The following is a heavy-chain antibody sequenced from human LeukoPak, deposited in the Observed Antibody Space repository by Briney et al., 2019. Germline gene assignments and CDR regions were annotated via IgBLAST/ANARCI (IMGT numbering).Heavy chain of an antibody. Sequence: PGGSLRLSCAASGFTLSIYAMSWVRQAPGKRLDWVASISGGGDKTYYADSVKGRFTISRDNSKSTLYLQMNSLRADDTAVYYCAKKAPFSYIILPPDAFALWGQGTVVTVSS. CDR1: GFTLSIYA. CDR3: AKKAPFSYIILPPDAFAL. D-gene: IGHD3-9*01. J-gene: IGHJ3*01. V-gene: IGHV3-23*01. CDR2: ISGGGDKT.